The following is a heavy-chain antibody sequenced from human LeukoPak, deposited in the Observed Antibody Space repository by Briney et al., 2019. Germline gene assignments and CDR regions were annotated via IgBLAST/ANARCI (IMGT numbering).Heavy chain of an antibody. V-gene: IGHV5-51*01. CDR3: GLQQEGYYYGMDV. J-gene: IGHJ6*02. CDR1: GYSFTGYW. CDR2: IYPGDSDT. D-gene: IGHD2-2*01. Sequence: GESLKISCKGSGYSFTGYWIGWVRQMPGKGPEWMGIIYPGDSDTRYSPSFQGQVTISADKSISTAYLQWSSLKASDTAMYYCGLQQEGYYYGMDVWGQGTTVTVSS.